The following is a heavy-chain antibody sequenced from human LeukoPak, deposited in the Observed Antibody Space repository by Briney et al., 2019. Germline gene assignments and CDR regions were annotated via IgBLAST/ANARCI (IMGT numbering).Heavy chain of an antibody. Sequence: PGRSLRLSCAASGFTFSSYGMHWVRQAPGKGLEWVAVISYDGSNKYYADSVKGRFTISRDNSKNTLYLQMNSLRAEDTAVYYCANPITAMAHFDIWGQGTMVTVSS. CDR2: ISYDGSNK. V-gene: IGHV3-30*18. CDR3: ANPITAMAHFDI. D-gene: IGHD5-18*01. CDR1: GFTFSSYG. J-gene: IGHJ3*02.